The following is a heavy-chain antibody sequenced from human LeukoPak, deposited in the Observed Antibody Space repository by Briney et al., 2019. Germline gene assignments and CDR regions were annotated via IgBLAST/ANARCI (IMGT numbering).Heavy chain of an antibody. CDR3: TTGVGRLPPNYYYYYMDV. D-gene: IGHD2-2*01. CDR1: GFTFSNAW. V-gene: IGHV3-15*01. CDR2: IKSKTDGGTT. Sequence: PGGSLRLSCAASGFTFSNAWMSWVRQAPGKGLEWVGRIKSKTDGGTTDYAAPVKGRFTISRDDSKDTLYLQMNSLKTEDTAVYYCTTGVGRLPPNYYYYYMDVWGKGTTVTISS. J-gene: IGHJ6*03.